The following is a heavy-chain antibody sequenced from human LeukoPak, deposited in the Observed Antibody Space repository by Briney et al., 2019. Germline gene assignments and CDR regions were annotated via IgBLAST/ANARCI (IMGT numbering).Heavy chain of an antibody. CDR1: GGSISSYY. V-gene: IGHV4-59*12. CDR3: ARDVGGSGSKRYFDY. Sequence: SETLSLTCTVSGGSISSYYWNWIRQPPGKGLEWIGYIYYSGSTNYNPSLKSRVTISVDTSKNQFSLKLSSVTAADTAVYYCARDVGGSGSKRYFDYWGQGTLVTVSS. J-gene: IGHJ4*02. D-gene: IGHD1-26*01. CDR2: IYYSGST.